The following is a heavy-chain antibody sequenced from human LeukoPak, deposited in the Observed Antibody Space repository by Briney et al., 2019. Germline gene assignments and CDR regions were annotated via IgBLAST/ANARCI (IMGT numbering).Heavy chain of an antibody. Sequence: ASVKVSCKASGYTFTGYYMHWVRQAPGQGLEWMGWINPNSGGTNYAQKFQGWVTMTRDTSISTAYMELSRLRSDDTAVYYCARDISGSYTDGFDYWGQGTLVTVSS. V-gene: IGHV1-2*04. J-gene: IGHJ4*02. CDR2: INPNSGGT. CDR1: GYTFTGYY. D-gene: IGHD1-26*01. CDR3: ARDISGSYTDGFDY.